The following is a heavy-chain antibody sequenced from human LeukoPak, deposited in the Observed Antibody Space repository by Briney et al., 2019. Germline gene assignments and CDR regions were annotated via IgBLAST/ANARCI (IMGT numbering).Heavy chain of an antibody. Sequence: GASVKASCKASGYTLTGYYMHWVRQAPGQGLEWMGWINPNSGGTNYAQKFQGRVTMTRDTSISTAYMELSRLRSDDTAVYYCARGGGIAAAAYNYYYYMDVWGKGTTVTVSS. CDR1: GYTLTGYY. CDR3: ARGGGIAAAAYNYYYYMDV. J-gene: IGHJ6*03. CDR2: INPNSGGT. V-gene: IGHV1-2*02. D-gene: IGHD6-13*01.